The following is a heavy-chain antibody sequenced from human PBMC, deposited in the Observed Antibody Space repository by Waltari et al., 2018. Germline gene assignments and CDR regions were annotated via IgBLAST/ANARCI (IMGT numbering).Heavy chain of an antibody. V-gene: IGHV4-4*02. CDR2: IYHSGRT. J-gene: IGHJ4*02. D-gene: IGHD6-19*01. CDR3: ARYLYSSGWYGGGDYFDY. CDR1: GGSISSSNW. Sequence: QVQLQESGPGLVKPSGTLSLTCAVSGGSISSSNWWSWARQPPGRGLEWIGDIYHSGRTNYDPSLKSRVTISGDKSKNQVSLKLSSVTAADTAVYYCARYLYSSGWYGGGDYFDYWGQGTLVTVSS.